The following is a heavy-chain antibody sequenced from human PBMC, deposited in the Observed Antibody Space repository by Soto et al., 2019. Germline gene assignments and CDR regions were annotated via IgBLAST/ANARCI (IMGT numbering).Heavy chain of an antibody. V-gene: IGHV3-23*01. CDR3: ARDPSTGSADY. CDR2: ISNSGDST. CDR1: GFTFSSYA. J-gene: IGHJ4*02. Sequence: GGSLRLCCVASGFTFSSYALNWVRQAPGKGLEWVSTISNSGDSTYYADSVKGRFTVSRDNSKNTLYLQMNSLRAEDTAVYYCARDPSTGSADYWGQGTLVTVSS. D-gene: IGHD3-9*01.